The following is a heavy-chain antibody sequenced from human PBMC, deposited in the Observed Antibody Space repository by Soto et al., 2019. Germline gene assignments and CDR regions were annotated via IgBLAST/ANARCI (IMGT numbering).Heavy chain of an antibody. CDR3: ERAKIQVVPVYMDV. J-gene: IGHJ6*03. V-gene: IGHV3-21*01. Sequence: EVQLVESGGGLVKPGGSLRLSCAASGFTFSSYSMNWVRQSPGKGLAWVSSISSSSSYIYYADSVKGRFTISRDNAKNTLYLQMNSLRAEDKAVYYCERAKIQVVPVYMDVWGKGTTVTVSS. CDR1: GFTFSSYS. CDR2: ISSSSSYI. D-gene: IGHD2-2*01.